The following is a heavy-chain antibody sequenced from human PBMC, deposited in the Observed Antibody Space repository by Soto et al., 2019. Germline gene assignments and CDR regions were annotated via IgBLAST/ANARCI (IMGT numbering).Heavy chain of an antibody. CDR1: GASISTNHHN. CDR2: IHYRGDT. J-gene: IGHJ5*02. Sequence: SSETPSLTCTVSGASISTNHHNWAWVRQPPGKGLEWMGNIHYRGDTYFNPSLGSRLSMSVDTSKNQFSLKLTSVTAADTAVYYCARLPTGYPNWFDPWGQGTLVTVSS. D-gene: IGHD3-9*01. V-gene: IGHV4-39*01. CDR3: ARLPTGYPNWFDP.